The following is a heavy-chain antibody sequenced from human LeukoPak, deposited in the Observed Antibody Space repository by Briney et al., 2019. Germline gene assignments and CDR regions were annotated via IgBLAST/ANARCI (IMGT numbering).Heavy chain of an antibody. J-gene: IGHJ4*02. D-gene: IGHD6-13*01. Sequence: GGSLRLSCAAPGFTVSSNYMSWVRQAPGKGLEWVSVIYSGGSTYYADSVKGRFTISRDNSKNTLYLQMNSLKTEDTAVYYCTSQQQLLTYFDSWGQGTLVTVSS. CDR1: GFTVSSNY. CDR2: IYSGGST. CDR3: TSQQQLLTYFDS. V-gene: IGHV3-66*01.